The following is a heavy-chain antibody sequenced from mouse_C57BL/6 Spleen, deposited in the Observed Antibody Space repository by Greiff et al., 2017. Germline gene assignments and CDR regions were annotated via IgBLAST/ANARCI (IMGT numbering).Heavy chain of an antibody. J-gene: IGHJ4*01. CDR1: GYAFSSSW. V-gene: IGHV1-82*01. CDR3: ARVVATTRAMDY. CDR2: IYPGDGDT. D-gene: IGHD2-2*01. Sequence: QVHVKQSGPELVKPGASVKISCKASGYAFSSSWMNWVKQRPGQGLEWIGRIYPGDGDTNYNGKFKGKATLTADKSSSTAYMQLSSLTSEDSAVYSCARVVATTRAMDYWGQGTSVTVSS.